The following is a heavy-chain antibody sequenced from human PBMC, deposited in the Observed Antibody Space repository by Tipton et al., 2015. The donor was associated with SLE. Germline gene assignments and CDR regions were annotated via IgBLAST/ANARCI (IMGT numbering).Heavy chain of an antibody. Sequence: SLRLSCAASGITFSSYSMNWVRQAPGKGLEWVSFISRSSKYINYADSVKGRFTISRDNAKNSLYLQMDSLRAEDTAVYYCARSSSSRYYYALDVWGQGTTVAVS. D-gene: IGHD6-6*01. V-gene: IGHV3-21*01. CDR2: ISRSSKYI. CDR1: GITFSSYS. J-gene: IGHJ6*02. CDR3: ARSSSSRYYYALDV.